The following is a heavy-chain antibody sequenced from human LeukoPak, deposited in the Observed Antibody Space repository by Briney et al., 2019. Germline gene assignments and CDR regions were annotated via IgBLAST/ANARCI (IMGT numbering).Heavy chain of an antibody. J-gene: IGHJ6*02. D-gene: IGHD3-22*01. V-gene: IGHV4-59*11. CDR2: IYYNGST. CDR1: GGSISSHY. CDR3: ARTMTYPYMDV. Sequence: PSETLSLTCTVSGGSISSHYWSWIRQPPGKGLEWIGYIYYNGSTNYNPSLKSRVTISVDTSKNQFSLKLSSVTAADTAVFYCARTMTYPYMDVWGQGTTVTVSS.